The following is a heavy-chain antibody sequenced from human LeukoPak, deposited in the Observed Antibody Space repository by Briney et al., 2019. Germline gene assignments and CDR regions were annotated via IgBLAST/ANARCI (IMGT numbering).Heavy chain of an antibody. CDR1: GDYISTYY. Sequence: SETLSLTCTVSGDYISTYYWSWIRQPAGKGLEWIAYIDYTGITKYNPSLRSRVTISVDTSTKQFSLKLSSLTAADTAVYYCARDGSFDSSGHYHGDFDIWGQGTMVTVSS. V-gene: IGHV4-59*01. J-gene: IGHJ3*02. D-gene: IGHD3-22*01. CDR2: IDYTGIT. CDR3: ARDGSFDSSGHYHGDFDI.